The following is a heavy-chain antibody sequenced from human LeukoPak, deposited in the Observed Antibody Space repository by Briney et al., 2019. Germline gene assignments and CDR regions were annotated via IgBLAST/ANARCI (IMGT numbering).Heavy chain of an antibody. Sequence: SETLSLTCAVSGYSISSGYYWGWIRQPPGKGLEWIGSIYHSGSTYYNPSLKSRVTISVDTSKNQFSLKLSSVTAADTAVYYCARHGRYCSSTSCYGRFDPWGQGTLVTVSS. V-gene: IGHV4-38-2*01. D-gene: IGHD2-2*01. CDR2: IYHSGST. CDR1: GYSISSGYY. CDR3: ARHGRYCSSTSCYGRFDP. J-gene: IGHJ5*02.